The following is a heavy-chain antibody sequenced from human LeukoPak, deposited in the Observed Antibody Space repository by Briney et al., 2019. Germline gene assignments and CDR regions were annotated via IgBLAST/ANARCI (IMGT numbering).Heavy chain of an antibody. D-gene: IGHD5-18*01. Sequence: PSETLSLPCTVSGGSISSSSYYWGWIRQPPGKGLEWIGSIYYSGTTYYNPSLKSRVTISVDTSKNQFSLKLSSVTAADTAVYYCARSKKDTVILTPFDYWGQGTLVTVSS. CDR2: IYYSGTT. CDR1: GGSISSSSYY. J-gene: IGHJ4*02. V-gene: IGHV4-39*07. CDR3: ARSKKDTVILTPFDY.